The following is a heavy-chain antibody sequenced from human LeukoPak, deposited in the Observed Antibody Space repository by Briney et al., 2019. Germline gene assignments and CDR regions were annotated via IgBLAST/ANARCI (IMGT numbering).Heavy chain of an antibody. CDR2: ISAYNGNT. D-gene: IGHD3-22*01. J-gene: IGHJ5*02. V-gene: IGHV1-18*01. CDR1: GYTFTSYG. CDR3: ARVPAYDSSGYYYCDP. Sequence: ASVKVSCKASGYTFTSYGMSWVRQAPGQGLEWMGWISAYNGNTNYAQKLQGRVTMTTDTSTSTAYMELRSLRSDDTAVYYCARVPAYDSSGYYYCDPWGQGTLVTVSS.